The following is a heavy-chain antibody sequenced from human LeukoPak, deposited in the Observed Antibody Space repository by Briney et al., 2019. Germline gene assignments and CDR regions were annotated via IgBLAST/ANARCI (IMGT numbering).Heavy chain of an antibody. CDR3: ARHYGSGSLDAFDI. J-gene: IGHJ3*02. V-gene: IGHV3-74*01. D-gene: IGHD3-10*01. Sequence: GGSLRLSCAASGFTFSSYWMHWVRQAPGKGLVWVSRINSDGSSTSYADSVKGRFTISRDNAKNTLYLQMNSLRAEDTAVYYCARHYGSGSLDAFDIWGQGTMVTVSS. CDR1: GFTFSSYW. CDR2: INSDGSST.